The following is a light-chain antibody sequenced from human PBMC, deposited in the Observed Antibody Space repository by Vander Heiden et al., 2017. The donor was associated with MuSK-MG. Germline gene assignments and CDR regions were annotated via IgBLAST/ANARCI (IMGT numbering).Light chain of an antibody. V-gene: IGLV2-14*03. Sequence: SALTHPASLSSLPGHASTISRTGTSSDVGGYNYVSWYQQPPGTAPKLMIYDVSNRPSGVSDRFSGSKSGNTASTTISGLQTEDDADYYCSSDTTSITWVLGGGTKLNVL. J-gene: IGLJ3*02. CDR1: SSDVGGYNY. CDR3: SSDTTSITWV. CDR2: DVS.